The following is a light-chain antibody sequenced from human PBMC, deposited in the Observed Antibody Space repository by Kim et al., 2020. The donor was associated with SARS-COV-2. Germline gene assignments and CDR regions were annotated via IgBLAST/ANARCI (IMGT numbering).Light chain of an antibody. CDR2: GKN. Sequence: LGQTVRMTCQGDSLRRYYASWYQQKPGQAPVLVIYGKNNRPSGIPDRFSGSSSGNTASLTITGAQAEDEADYYCNSRDSSGNHYVFGTGTKVTVL. CDR1: SLRRYY. V-gene: IGLV3-19*01. CDR3: NSRDSSGNHYV. J-gene: IGLJ1*01.